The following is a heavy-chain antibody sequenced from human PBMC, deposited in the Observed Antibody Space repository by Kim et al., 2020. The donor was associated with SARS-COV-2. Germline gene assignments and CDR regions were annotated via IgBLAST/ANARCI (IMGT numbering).Heavy chain of an antibody. D-gene: IGHD3-16*01. CDR2: IWFDGSNK. J-gene: IGHJ6*02. V-gene: IGHV3-33*08. CDR1: GFPFSSYV. CDR3: ARELWAMDV. Sequence: GGSLRLSCAASGFPFSSYVMHWVRQAPGKGLEWVAIIWFDGSNKNYTDSVKGRFTISRDNSKNTLYLQMNSRRAEDTAVYYCARELWAMDVWGQGTTVTVSS.